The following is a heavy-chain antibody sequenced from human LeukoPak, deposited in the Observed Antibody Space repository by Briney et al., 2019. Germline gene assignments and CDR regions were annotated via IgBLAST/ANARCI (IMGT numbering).Heavy chain of an antibody. D-gene: IGHD2-15*01. Sequence: ASVKVSCKASGYGFTSHGITWVRQAPGQGLEWMGWISPHNANTNYAQKLQGRVTMTKDTSTSTAYMELRSLRSDDTAVYYCARSGWSRCSGGSCYSQLDTAMASWGQGTLVTVSS. CDR2: ISPHNANT. J-gene: IGHJ4*02. V-gene: IGHV1-18*01. CDR3: ARSGWSRCSGGSCYSQLDTAMAS. CDR1: GYGFTSHG.